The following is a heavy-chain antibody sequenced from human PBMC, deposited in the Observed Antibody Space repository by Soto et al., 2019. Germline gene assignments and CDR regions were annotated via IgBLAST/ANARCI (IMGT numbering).Heavy chain of an antibody. V-gene: IGHV3-53*01. CDR2: IYSGGTT. D-gene: IGHD3-22*01. J-gene: IGHJ4*02. Sequence: GGSLRLSCAASGFTVSSNYMSWVRQAPGKGLEWVSVIYSGGTTYYTDSVKGRFTISRDNSKNTLYLQMNSLRADDTAVYYCARTLTYYSDSSGFDYWGQGTLVTSPQ. CDR3: ARTLTYYSDSSGFDY. CDR1: GFTVSSNY.